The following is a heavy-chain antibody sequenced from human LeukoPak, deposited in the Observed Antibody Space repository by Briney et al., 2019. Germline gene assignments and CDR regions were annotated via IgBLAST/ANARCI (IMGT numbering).Heavy chain of an antibody. Sequence: ASVKVSCKASGYTFSGYCMHWVRQAPGQGLEWMGWIIPNSGGANFAQKFRGRVTMTMDTSINTAYMELSSLRSDDTAVYYCARGGKSELGTCDFWGQGTLVTVSA. J-gene: IGHJ4*02. CDR1: GYTFSGYC. CDR2: IIPNSGGA. D-gene: IGHD7-27*01. V-gene: IGHV1-2*02. CDR3: ARGGKSELGTCDF.